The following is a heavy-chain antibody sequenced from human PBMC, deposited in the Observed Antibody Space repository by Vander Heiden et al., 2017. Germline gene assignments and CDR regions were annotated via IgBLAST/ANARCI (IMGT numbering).Heavy chain of an antibody. CDR2: ILYDGSDK. J-gene: IGHJ4*02. D-gene: IGHD2-8*01. CDR3: ARDAYAAGSDGADY. V-gene: IGHV3-30-3*01. CDR1: GFTFSSHA. Sequence: QVQLVESGGGVVQPGRSLRLSCAASGFTFSSHAIHWVRQAPGKGLEWVAIILYDGSDKFYADSVKGRFTISRDNSKNTVYLQMNSLKPEDTAVYHCARDAYAAGSDGADYWGQGTLVTVSS.